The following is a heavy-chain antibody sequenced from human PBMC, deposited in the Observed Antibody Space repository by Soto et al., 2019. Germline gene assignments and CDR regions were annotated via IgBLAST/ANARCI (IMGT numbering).Heavy chain of an antibody. D-gene: IGHD5-12*01. Sequence: SETLSLTCAVYGGSFSGYNWSWIRQPPGKGLEWIGEINHSGSTNYNPSLKSRVTISVDTSKNQFSLKLSSVTAADTAVYYCARGRDIVATALYYFDYWGQGTLVTVSS. CDR2: INHSGST. CDR1: GGSFSGYN. CDR3: ARGRDIVATALYYFDY. J-gene: IGHJ4*02. V-gene: IGHV4-34*01.